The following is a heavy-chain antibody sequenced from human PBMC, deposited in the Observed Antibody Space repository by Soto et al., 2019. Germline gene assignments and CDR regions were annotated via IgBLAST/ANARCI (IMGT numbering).Heavy chain of an antibody. CDR2: IFYSGPT. CDR1: GDSITSGVHY. Sequence: SETLSLTCTFSGDSITSGVHYWSWIRQLPGKGLEWIGYIFYSGPTYYNPSLKSRVAISVDTSKNQFSLKLSSVTAADTAVYYCARVPDRWGQGTLVTVSS. CDR3: ARVPDR. D-gene: IGHD2-2*01. J-gene: IGHJ5*02. V-gene: IGHV4-31*03.